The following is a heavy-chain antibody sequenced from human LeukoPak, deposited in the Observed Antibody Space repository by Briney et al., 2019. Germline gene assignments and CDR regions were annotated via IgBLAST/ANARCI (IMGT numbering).Heavy chain of an antibody. CDR3: AWAGYDILTGSSTFDY. CDR1: GVSISSGGYY. Sequence: SQTLSLTCTVSGVSISSGGYYWSWIRQHPGKGLEWIGYIYYSGSTYYNPSLKSRVTISVDTSKNQFSLKLSSVTAADTAVYYCAWAGYDILTGSSTFDYWGQGTLVTVSS. D-gene: IGHD3-9*01. CDR2: IYYSGST. J-gene: IGHJ4*02. V-gene: IGHV4-31*03.